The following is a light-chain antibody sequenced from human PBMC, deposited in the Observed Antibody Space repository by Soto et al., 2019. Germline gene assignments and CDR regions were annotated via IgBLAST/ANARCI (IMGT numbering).Light chain of an antibody. Sequence: DLPMTQSPSSVSASVGDRVSITCRASQGVTNWVAWYQQKPGNAPKLLIYAGSSLESGVPSRFSGSGFGTDFTLTISSLQPEDFASYYCQQTGFFPWTFGQGTKVEIK. CDR1: QGVTNW. J-gene: IGKJ1*01. CDR3: QQTGFFPWT. V-gene: IGKV1-12*01. CDR2: AGS.